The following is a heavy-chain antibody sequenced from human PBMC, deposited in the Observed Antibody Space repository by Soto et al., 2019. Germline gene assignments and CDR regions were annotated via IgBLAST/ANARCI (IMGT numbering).Heavy chain of an antibody. Sequence: ASVKVSCKASGYTFTSYAMHWVRQAPGQRLEWMGWINAGNGNTKYSQKFQGRVTITRDTSASTAYMELSSLRSEDTAVYYCARSSGYYLIDYYCGQRTLVTVSS. V-gene: IGHV1-3*01. CDR2: INAGNGNT. D-gene: IGHD3-22*01. CDR1: GYTFTSYA. CDR3: ARSSGYYLIDYY. J-gene: IGHJ4*02.